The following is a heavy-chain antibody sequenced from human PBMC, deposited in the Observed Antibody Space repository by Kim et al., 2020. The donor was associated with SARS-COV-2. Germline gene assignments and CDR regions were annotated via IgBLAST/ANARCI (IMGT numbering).Heavy chain of an antibody. CDR3: AKDIRPYSSSSALDTHHAFDI. CDR1: GFTFGDYA. Sequence: GGSLRLSCAASGFTFGDYAMDWVRQAQGKGLEWVSGISWNSGSIGYADSVKGRFTSSRDNAKNSLYLKMNSLRAEDTALYYCAKDIRPYSSSSALDTHHAFDIWDQGTKVTDCS. J-gene: IGHJ3*02. CDR2: ISWNSGSI. D-gene: IGHD6-6*01. V-gene: IGHV3-9*01.